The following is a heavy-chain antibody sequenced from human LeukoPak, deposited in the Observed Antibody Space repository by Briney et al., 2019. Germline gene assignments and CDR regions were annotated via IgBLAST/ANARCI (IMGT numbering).Heavy chain of an antibody. Sequence: PSETLSLTCTVSGGSISSYYWSWIRQPPGKGLEWIGYIYYSGSTYYNPSLKSRVTISVDTSKNQFSLKLSSVTAADTAVYYCAREGNYDFWSGYYKPGLWGQGTLVTVSS. V-gene: IGHV4-59*12. CDR3: AREGNYDFWSGYYKPGL. CDR2: IYYSGST. J-gene: IGHJ4*02. CDR1: GGSISSYY. D-gene: IGHD3-3*01.